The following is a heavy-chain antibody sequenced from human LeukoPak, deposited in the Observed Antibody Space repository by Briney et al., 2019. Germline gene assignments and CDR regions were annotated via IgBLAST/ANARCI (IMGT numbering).Heavy chain of an antibody. CDR2: IYYSGST. CDR3: AGRSTYYYDSSGLDI. V-gene: IGHV4-38-2*02. CDR1: GYSISSGYY. D-gene: IGHD3-22*01. Sequence: SETLSLTCTVSGYSISSGYYWGWIRQPPGKGLEWIGYIYYSGSTYYNPSLKSRVTISVDTSKNQFSLKLSSVTAADTAVYYCAGRSTYYYDSSGLDIWGQGTMVTVSS. J-gene: IGHJ3*02.